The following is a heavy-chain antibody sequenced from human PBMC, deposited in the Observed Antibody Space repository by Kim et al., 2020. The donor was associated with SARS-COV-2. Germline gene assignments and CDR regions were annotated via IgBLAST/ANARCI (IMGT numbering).Heavy chain of an antibody. CDR3: ARGVSRAWALRAWFDP. D-gene: IGHD2-2*01. CDR2: VDHSGTT. J-gene: IGHJ5*02. CDR1: GASISSSSC. Sequence: SETLSLICVVSGASISSSSCWSWVRQPPGKGLEWIGEVDHSGTTSNNVSLKNRVSIVVDKSKNQLSLRLTSVSAADTAVYYCARGVSRAWALRAWFDPWGQGTLVTVS. V-gene: IGHV4-4*02.